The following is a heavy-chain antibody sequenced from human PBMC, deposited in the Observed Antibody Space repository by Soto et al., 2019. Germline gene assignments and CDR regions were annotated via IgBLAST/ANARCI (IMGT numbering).Heavy chain of an antibody. CDR1: GYTFTSYY. V-gene: IGHV1-46*01. Sequence: ASVKVSCKASGYTFTSYYMHWVRQALGQGLEWMGIINPSGGSTSYAQKFQGRVTISVDTSENHFSLMLTSVTAADTAVYYCARYGGYDYLDYWGQGTLVTVSS. CDR3: ARYGGYDYLDY. D-gene: IGHD5-12*01. CDR2: INPSGGST. J-gene: IGHJ4*02.